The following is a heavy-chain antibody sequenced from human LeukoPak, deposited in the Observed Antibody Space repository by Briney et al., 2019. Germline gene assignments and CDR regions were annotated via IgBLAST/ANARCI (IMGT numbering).Heavy chain of an antibody. CDR2: IIWNGGSI. V-gene: IGHV3-20*04. J-gene: IGHJ4*02. Sequence: PGGSLRLSCAASGFTFDNYGMSWGRQAPGGGLGWGSGIIWNGGSIGYAESVKGGFTMSRDKARNTLYLQMNSLRAADTAVYYCAKEFGVLRFLEPFDSWGQGTLVTVSS. D-gene: IGHD3-3*01. CDR3: AKEFGVLRFLEPFDS. CDR1: GFTFDNYG.